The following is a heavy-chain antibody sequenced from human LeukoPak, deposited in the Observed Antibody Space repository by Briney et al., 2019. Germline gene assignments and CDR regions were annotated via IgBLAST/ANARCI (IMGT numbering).Heavy chain of an antibody. CDR1: GFTFSDYY. V-gene: IGHV3-11*01. CDR2: ISSSGNII. Sequence: GGSLRLSCAASGFTFSDYYMNWIRQAPGKGLEWVSYISSSGNIIYYADSVKGRFTISRDNAKNSLYLQMNSLRAEDTAVYYCARVSHYGSGSYYNSLDYWGQGTLVTVSS. J-gene: IGHJ4*02. D-gene: IGHD3-10*01. CDR3: ARVSHYGSGSYYNSLDY.